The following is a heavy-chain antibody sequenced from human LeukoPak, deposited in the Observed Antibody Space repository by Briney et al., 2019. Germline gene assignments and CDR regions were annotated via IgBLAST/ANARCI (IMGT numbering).Heavy chain of an antibody. CDR2: ISGSGDAT. D-gene: IGHD6-6*01. CDR3: AKGHFASSSFFDY. J-gene: IGHJ4*02. CDR1: GFTFSSYA. V-gene: IGHV3-23*01. Sequence: GGSLRLSCAASGFTFSSYAMSWVRQAPGKGLEWVSAISGSGDATFYTDSVKGRFTISRDNSKNTLYLQMNNLRVEDTAVYYCAKGHFASSSFFDYWGQGTLVTVSS.